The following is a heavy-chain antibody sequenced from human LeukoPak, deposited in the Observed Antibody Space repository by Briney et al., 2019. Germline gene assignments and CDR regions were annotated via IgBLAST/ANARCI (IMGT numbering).Heavy chain of an antibody. CDR1: GFTFSSYE. J-gene: IGHJ5*02. V-gene: IGHV3-48*03. CDR2: ISSSGSTI. Sequence: GGSLRLSCAASGFTFSSYEMNWVRQAPGKGLEWVSYISSSGSTIYYADSVKGRFTISRDNAKNSLYLQMNSLRAEDTAVDYCARDGDTFKWFNPWGQGTLVTVSS. D-gene: IGHD3-10*01. CDR3: ARDGDTFKWFNP.